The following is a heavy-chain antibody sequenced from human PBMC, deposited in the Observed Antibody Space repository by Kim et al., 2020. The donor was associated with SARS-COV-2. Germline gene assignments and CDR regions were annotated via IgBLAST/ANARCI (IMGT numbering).Heavy chain of an antibody. V-gene: IGHV3-21*01. D-gene: IGHD2-15*01. CDR3: ARGGTPTFLVDY. J-gene: IGHJ4*02. Sequence: YADSVQRRLTISRDNAKPSLYLQMNSLRAEDTAVYYCARGGTPTFLVDYWGQGTLVTVSS.